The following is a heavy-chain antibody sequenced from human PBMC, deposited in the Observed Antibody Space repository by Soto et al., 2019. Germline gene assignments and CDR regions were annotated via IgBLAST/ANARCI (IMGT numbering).Heavy chain of an antibody. D-gene: IGHD5-12*01. CDR1: GFTLWNYA. V-gene: IGHV3-23*01. CDR3: SQGIVATIGGGYYYGLDV. J-gene: IGHJ6*02. Sequence: PGGSLRLSCAASGFTLWNYAMSWVRQAPGKGLEWVSAIGGRGSSTYYVDSVKGRFTISRDSSKNTLYLQMNSLKTEDTAVYYCSQGIVATIGGGYYYGLDVWGQGTTVTVSS. CDR2: IGGRGSST.